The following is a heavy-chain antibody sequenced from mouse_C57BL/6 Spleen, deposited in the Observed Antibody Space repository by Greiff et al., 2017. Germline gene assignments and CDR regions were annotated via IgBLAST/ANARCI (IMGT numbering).Heavy chain of an antibody. Sequence: VQLQQPGAELVKPGASVKLSCKASGYTFTSYWMHWVKQRPGRGLEWIGRIDPNSGGTKYNEKFKSKATLTVDKPSSPAYMQLSSLTSEVSAVYDCARPYIAAVVCDWFAYWGQGTLVTVSA. CDR2: IDPNSGGT. D-gene: IGHD1-1*01. CDR3: ARPYIAAVVCDWFAY. V-gene: IGHV1-72*01. J-gene: IGHJ3*01. CDR1: GYTFTSYW.